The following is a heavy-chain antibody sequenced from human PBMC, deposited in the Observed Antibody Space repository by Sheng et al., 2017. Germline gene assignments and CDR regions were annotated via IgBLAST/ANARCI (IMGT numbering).Heavy chain of an antibody. V-gene: IGHV3-30*18. Sequence: QVEMVESGGGVVQPGRSLRLSCVGSGFSFTTYGIHWVRQAPGKGLEWVALISFDGNIKYYGDAVKGRFTISRDNSQSTLYLQMNSLRPEDTAVYYCAKQNVGPFYDYYLDLWGQGTTVIVSS. CDR1: GFSFTTYG. CDR2: ISFDGNIK. J-gene: IGHJ6*03. CDR3: AKQNVGPFYDYYLDL. D-gene: IGHD1-26*01.